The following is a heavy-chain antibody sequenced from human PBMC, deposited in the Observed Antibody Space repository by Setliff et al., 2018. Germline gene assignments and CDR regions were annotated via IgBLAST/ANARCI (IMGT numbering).Heavy chain of an antibody. D-gene: IGHD6-19*01. CDR3: IRDTSGRDAFDI. CDR2: IWDDGVKK. J-gene: IGHJ3*02. CDR1: GFTFSTYR. Sequence: GGSLRLSCAASGFTFSTYRMHWVRQAPGKGLEWVAVIWDDGVKKYHADSVKGRFTISRDNSKNTMYLQMNSLRAEDTAVYYCIRDTSGRDAFDIWGQGTMVT. V-gene: IGHV3-33*08.